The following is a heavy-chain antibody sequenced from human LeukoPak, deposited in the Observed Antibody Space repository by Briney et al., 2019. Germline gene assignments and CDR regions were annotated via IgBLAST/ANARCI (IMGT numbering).Heavy chain of an antibody. CDR2: INPRSGST. CDR3: ARGTSRDGYKIPFDY. J-gene: IGHJ4*02. V-gene: IGHV1-46*01. CDR1: GYTFTTQY. Sequence: GASVKVSCKASGYTFTTQYIHWVRQAPGQGLEWMGVINPRSGSTSYGQKFQGRVTITADKSTSIAYMELSSLRSEDTAVYYCARGTSRDGYKIPFDYWGQGTLVTVSS. D-gene: IGHD5-24*01.